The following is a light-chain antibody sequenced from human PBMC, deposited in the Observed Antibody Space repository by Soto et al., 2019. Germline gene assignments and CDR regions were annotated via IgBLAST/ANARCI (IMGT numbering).Light chain of an antibody. J-gene: IGKJ2*01. CDR2: DAS. Sequence: EIVLTQSPATLSLSPGERATLSCRASQSVSNNLGWYQQKPGQAPRLLIYDASNRATDIPARFSGSGSGTDFTLTINNLEPEDFAVYYCQPRSNWPRTFGQGTKLEIK. V-gene: IGKV3-11*01. CDR1: QSVSNN. CDR3: QPRSNWPRT.